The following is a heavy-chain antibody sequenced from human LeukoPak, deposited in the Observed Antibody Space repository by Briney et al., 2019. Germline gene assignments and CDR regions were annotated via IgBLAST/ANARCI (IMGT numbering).Heavy chain of an antibody. CDR2: IDHSGST. Sequence: SESLSLTCDVSGDSISSDYYWGLLRPTPGKGLELIGGIDHSGSTSYNPSLKSRVTISVDTSKNQLSLQLSSVTAADTAVYYCARVESPPSSVSNLYYGMDVCSKGTSVTVS. J-gene: IGHJ6*04. CDR1: GDSISSDYY. D-gene: IGHD1-1*01. CDR3: ARVESPPSSVSNLYYGMDV. V-gene: IGHV4-38-2*01.